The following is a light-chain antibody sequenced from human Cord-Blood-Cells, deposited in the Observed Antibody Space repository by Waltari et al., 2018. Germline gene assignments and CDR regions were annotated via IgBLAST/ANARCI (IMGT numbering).Light chain of an antibody. CDR1: QSISSW. V-gene: IGKV1-5*03. J-gene: IGKJ4*01. CDR3: QQYNSYSPLT. Sequence: DIQMTQSPSTLSASVGDRVTITCRASQSISSWLAWYQQKPGKAPKPLIYKASSLESGVPSRFSGSGSGTESTLTISSLQPDDFATYYCQQYNSYSPLTFGGGTKVEIK. CDR2: KAS.